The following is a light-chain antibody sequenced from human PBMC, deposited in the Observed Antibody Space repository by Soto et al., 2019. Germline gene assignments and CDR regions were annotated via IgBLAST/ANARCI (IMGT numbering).Light chain of an antibody. J-gene: IGKJ2*01. CDR1: QSISSY. CDR2: AAS. CDR3: QQRYSTPYT. V-gene: IGKV1-39*01. Sequence: DIQMTHSPSSLSASVGDRVTITCRASQSISSYLNWYQQKPGKAPKLLIYAASSLQSGVPSRFSGSGSGTDFTLTISSLQPEDFATYYCQQRYSTPYTFGQGTKLEIK.